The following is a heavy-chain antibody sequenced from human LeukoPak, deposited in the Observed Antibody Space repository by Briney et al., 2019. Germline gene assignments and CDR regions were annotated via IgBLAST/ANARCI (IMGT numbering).Heavy chain of an antibody. Sequence: GGTLRLSCAASGFTFSIYGMSWVRQVPGKGLEWVANIKEDGSEIYYVDAVKGRFSISRDNAKTSLYLQMNNLSVADTAVYYCVTDQTGRHPYFFDYWGQGTLVTVSS. CDR1: GFTFSIYG. CDR2: IKEDGSEI. CDR3: VTDQTGRHPYFFDY. J-gene: IGHJ4*02. V-gene: IGHV3-7*01. D-gene: IGHD3-10*01.